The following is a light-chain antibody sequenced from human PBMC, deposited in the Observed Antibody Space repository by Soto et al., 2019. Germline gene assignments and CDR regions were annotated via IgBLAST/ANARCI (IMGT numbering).Light chain of an antibody. V-gene: IGKV3-15*01. Sequence: ELVMTKSPATLSVFPGERATLPCKAGQSVSSRLAWYQQKPGQAPRLLIYGASTRATDIPARFSSSGSGTDFTLTISRLEPEDFAVYYWQQYGSPLTFGGGTKVDIK. J-gene: IGKJ4*01. CDR3: QQYGSPLT. CDR1: QSVSSR. CDR2: GAS.